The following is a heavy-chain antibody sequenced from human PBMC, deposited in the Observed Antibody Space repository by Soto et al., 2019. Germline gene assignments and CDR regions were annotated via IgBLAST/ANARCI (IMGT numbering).Heavy chain of an antibody. CDR3: AKDIWAGWGGGFDYWGQGTLVGFDY. J-gene: IGHJ4*02. CDR2: ISWNSGSI. CDR1: GFTFDDYA. V-gene: IGHV3-9*01. D-gene: IGHD3-9*01. Sequence: DVQLVESGGGLVQPGRSLRLSCAASGFTFDDYAMHWVRQAPGKGLEWVSGISWNSGSIGYADSVKGRFTISRDNAKNSLYLQMNSLRAEDTALYYCAKDIWAGWGGGFDYWGQGTLVGFDYWGQGTLVTVSS.